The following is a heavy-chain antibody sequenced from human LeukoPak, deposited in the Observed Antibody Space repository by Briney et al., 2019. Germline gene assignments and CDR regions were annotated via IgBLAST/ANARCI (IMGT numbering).Heavy chain of an antibody. Sequence: SETLSPTCTVSGGSISSYYWSWIRQPPGKGLEWIGYIYYSGSTNYSPSLKSRVTISVDTSKNQFSLKLSSVTAAGTAVYYCARETLEIAAADTFDYWGQGTLVTVSS. J-gene: IGHJ4*02. V-gene: IGHV4-59*12. D-gene: IGHD6-13*01. CDR2: IYYSGST. CDR1: GGSISSYY. CDR3: ARETLEIAAADTFDY.